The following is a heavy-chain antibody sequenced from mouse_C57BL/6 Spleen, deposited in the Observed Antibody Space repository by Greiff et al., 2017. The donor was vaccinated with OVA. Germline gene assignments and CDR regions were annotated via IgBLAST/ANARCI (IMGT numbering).Heavy chain of an antibody. CDR1: GYTFTSYW. V-gene: IGHV1-59*01. J-gene: IGHJ2*01. CDR2: IDPSDSYT. Sequence: VQLQQPGAELVRPGTSVKLSCKASGYTFTSYWMHWVKQRPGQGLEWIGVIDPSDSYTNYNQKFKGKATLTVDTSSSTAYMQLSSLTSEDSAVYYCARLRKGGYYFDYWGQGTTLTVSS. CDR3: ARLRKGGYYFDY.